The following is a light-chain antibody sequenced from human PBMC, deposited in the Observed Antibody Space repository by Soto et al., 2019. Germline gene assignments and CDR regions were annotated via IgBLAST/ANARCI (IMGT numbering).Light chain of an antibody. CDR1: QSAISN. J-gene: IGKJ4*01. CDR2: DAS. CDR3: HQCYKSQLT. V-gene: IGKV3-15*01. Sequence: DILMTQSPSSVAASTGERVTISWRASQSAISNLAWYQQKTGQTPRLLIYDASTRATDIPARFSGSGSGTDFTLTISRLLSEDFAVYYCHQCYKSQLTCGRGTKVDIK.